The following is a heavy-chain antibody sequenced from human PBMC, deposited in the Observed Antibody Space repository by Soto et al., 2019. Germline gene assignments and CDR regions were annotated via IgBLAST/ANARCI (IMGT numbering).Heavy chain of an antibody. D-gene: IGHD2-2*01. V-gene: IGHV1-69*06. Sequence: QVQLVQSGPEVKKPGSSVKVSCKTSGDTFKKFAISWVRQAPGQGPEWMGGIIPMFGTTKYTQKFQGRVTFTADKSTGTAYMELTSLMSEDTATYFCARGVVPAAGAAPHYFRYGVDVWGQGTTVPVSS. CDR2: IIPMFGTT. CDR3: ARGVVPAAGAAPHYFRYGVDV. CDR1: GDTFKKFA. J-gene: IGHJ6*02.